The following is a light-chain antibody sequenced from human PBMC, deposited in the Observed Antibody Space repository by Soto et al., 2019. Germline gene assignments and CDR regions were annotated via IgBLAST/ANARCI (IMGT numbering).Light chain of an antibody. CDR2: EGS. CDR1: SSDVGSYDL. V-gene: IGLV2-23*01. Sequence: QSALTQPASVSGSPGQSITISCTGTSSDVGSYDLVSWYQQHPGDAPKLIIYEGSKRPSGVSNRFSGSKSGNTASLTSSGLQAEDEADYYCYSYAGSNTFLFGGGTKLTVL. J-gene: IGLJ2*01. CDR3: YSYAGSNTFL.